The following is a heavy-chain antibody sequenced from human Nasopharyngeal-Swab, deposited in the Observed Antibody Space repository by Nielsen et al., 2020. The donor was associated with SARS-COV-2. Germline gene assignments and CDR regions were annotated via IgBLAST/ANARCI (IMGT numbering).Heavy chain of an antibody. CDR1: GGSFSGYY. J-gene: IGHJ4*02. CDR3: ARGNGAFDY. CDR2: INHSGST. Sequence: GSLRLSCAVYGGSFSGYYWSWIRQPPGKGLEWTGEINHSGSTNYNPSLKSRVTISVDTSKNQFSLKLSSVTAADTAVYYCARGNGAFDYWGQGTLVTVSS. V-gene: IGHV4-34*01. D-gene: IGHD4-17*01.